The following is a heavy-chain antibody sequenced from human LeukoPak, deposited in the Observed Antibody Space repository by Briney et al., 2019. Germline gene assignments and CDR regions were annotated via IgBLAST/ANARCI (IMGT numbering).Heavy chain of an antibody. CDR2: IYYSGST. V-gene: IGHV4-59*01. Sequence: PSETLSLTCTVSGGPISSYYWSWIRQPPGKGLEWIGYIYYSGSTNYNPSLKSRVTISVDTSKNHFSLKLSSVTAADTAVYYCARVVSYYYMDVWGKGTTVTVSS. D-gene: IGHD3-22*01. CDR1: GGPISSYY. J-gene: IGHJ6*03. CDR3: ARVVSYYYMDV.